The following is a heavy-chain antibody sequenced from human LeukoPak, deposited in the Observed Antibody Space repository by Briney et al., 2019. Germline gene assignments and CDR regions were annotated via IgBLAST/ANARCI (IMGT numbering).Heavy chain of an antibody. CDR2: IYYSGST. CDR3: ARYYYGSGVSDY. J-gene: IGHJ4*02. CDR1: GGSVSSSSYY. V-gene: IGHV4-39*07. D-gene: IGHD3-10*01. Sequence: PSETLSLTCTVSGGSVSSSSYYWGWIRQPPGKGLEWIGSIYYSGSTNYNPSLKSRVTISVDKSKNQLSLKLSSVTAADTAVYYCARYYYGSGVSDYWGQGTLVTVSS.